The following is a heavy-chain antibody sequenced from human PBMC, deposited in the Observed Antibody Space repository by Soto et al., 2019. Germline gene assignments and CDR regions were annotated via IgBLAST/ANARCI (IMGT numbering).Heavy chain of an antibody. CDR1: GFTFSSYG. V-gene: IGHV3-33*01. CDR2: IWYDGSNK. Sequence: GGSLRLSCAASGFTFSSYGMHWVRQAPGKGLEWVAVIWYDGSNKYYAGSVKGRFTISRDNSKNTLYLQMNSLRAEDTAVYYCARDLRGSRVAPRYYYYGIDVWGQGTTVTV. CDR3: ARDLRGSRVAPRYYYYGIDV. D-gene: IGHD3-9*01. J-gene: IGHJ6*02.